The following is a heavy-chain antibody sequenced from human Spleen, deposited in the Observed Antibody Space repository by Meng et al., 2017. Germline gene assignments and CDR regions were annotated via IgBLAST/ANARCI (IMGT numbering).Heavy chain of an antibody. CDR3: ARDRYYDSRGYPPA. V-gene: IGHV4-34*01. D-gene: IGHD3-22*01. Sequence: VQLQHWGAGLLQPSEALSLTGVVSGGSFSDYYWSGIRQPPGKGLEWIGEINHSGSTNYNPSLESRATISVDTSQNNLSLKLSSVTAADSAVYYCARDRYYDSRGYPPAWGQGTLVTVSS. J-gene: IGHJ5*02. CDR1: GGSFSDYY. CDR2: INHSGST.